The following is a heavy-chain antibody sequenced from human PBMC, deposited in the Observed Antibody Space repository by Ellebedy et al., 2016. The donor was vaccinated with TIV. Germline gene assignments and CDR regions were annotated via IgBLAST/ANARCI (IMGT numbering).Heavy chain of an antibody. CDR2: IGTAGDT. D-gene: IGHD5-24*01. CDR3: ARGSERWLQWGAFDI. CDR1: GFTFSSYD. Sequence: GGSLRLXXAASGFTFSSYDMHWVRQATGKGLEWVSAIGTAGDTYYPGSVKGRFTISRENAKNSLYLQMNSLRAGDTAVYYCARGSERWLQWGAFDIWGQGTMVTVSS. V-gene: IGHV3-13*04. J-gene: IGHJ3*02.